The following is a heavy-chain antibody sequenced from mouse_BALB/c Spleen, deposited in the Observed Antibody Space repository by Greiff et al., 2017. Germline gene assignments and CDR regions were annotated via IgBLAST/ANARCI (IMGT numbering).Heavy chain of an antibody. CDR3: ARDPLSYSNYAMDY. V-gene: IGHV2-6-7*01. Sequence: VQRVESGPGLVAPSQSLSITCTVSGFSLTGYGVNWVRQPPGKGLEWLGMIWGDGSTDYNSALKSRLSISKDNSKSQVFLKMNSLQTDDTARYYCARDPLSYSNYAMDYWGQGTSVTVSS. D-gene: IGHD2-5*01. CDR2: IWGDGST. CDR1: GFSLTGYG. J-gene: IGHJ4*01.